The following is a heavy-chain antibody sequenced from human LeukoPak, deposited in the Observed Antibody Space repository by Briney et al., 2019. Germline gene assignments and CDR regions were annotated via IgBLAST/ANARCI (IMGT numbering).Heavy chain of an antibody. J-gene: IGHJ3*02. D-gene: IGHD6-19*01. CDR3: AREAWWLVRGVFEI. CDR1: GGSFSGYY. Sequence: SETLSLTCAVSGGSFSGYYWTWIRQPPGKGLEWIGEINHSGSTNYNPSLKSRVTTSVDMSKNQFSLKLTSVTAADTAVYYCAREAWWLVRGVFEIWGQGTMVTVSS. CDR2: INHSGST. V-gene: IGHV4-34*01.